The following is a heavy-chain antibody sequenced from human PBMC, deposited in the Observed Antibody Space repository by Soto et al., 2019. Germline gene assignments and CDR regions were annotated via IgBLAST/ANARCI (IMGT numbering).Heavy chain of an antibody. CDR1: GFTFSSYG. J-gene: IGHJ4*02. CDR3: ARRRGAGSYNGY. D-gene: IGHD1-26*01. Sequence: QVQLVESGGGVVQPGRSLRLSCAASGFTFSSYGMHWVRQAPGKGLEWVAVIWYDGSNKYYADSVKGRFTISRDNCKNTLDLQMNSLRAEDAAGYYGARRRGAGSYNGYWGQGTLVTVSS. CDR2: IWYDGSNK. V-gene: IGHV3-33*01.